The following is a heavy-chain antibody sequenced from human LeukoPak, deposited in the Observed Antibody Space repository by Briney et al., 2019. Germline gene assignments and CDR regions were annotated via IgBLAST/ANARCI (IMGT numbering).Heavy chain of an antibody. Sequence: GGSLRLLCAGSGFTVSTNYLRWVRQAPGKGLEWVSVIYAGGAAYYADYVKGRFTISRDTSNNTLILQMHSLGVDDTAVYYCARSTSYHFDSWGQGTLVTVSS. D-gene: IGHD2-2*01. V-gene: IGHV3-53*01. CDR3: ARSTSYHFDS. CDR2: IYAGGAA. J-gene: IGHJ4*02. CDR1: GFTVSTNY.